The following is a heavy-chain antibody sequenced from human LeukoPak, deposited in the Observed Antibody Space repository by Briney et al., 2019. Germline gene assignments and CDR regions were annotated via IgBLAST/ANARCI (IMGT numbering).Heavy chain of an antibody. Sequence: GGSLRLSCTASGFTFSRYTMHWVRQAPGKGLEWVSSIISRSDYIYDADSVKGRFTISRDNARNSLYLQMNSLRAEDTAVYYCAREGSGLGYFDYWGQGTLVTVSS. CDR2: IISRSDYI. CDR3: AREGSGLGYFDY. J-gene: IGHJ4*02. CDR1: GFTFSRYT. D-gene: IGHD3-3*01. V-gene: IGHV3-21*01.